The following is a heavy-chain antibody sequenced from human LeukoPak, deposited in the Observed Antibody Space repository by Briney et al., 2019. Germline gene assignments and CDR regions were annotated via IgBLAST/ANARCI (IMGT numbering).Heavy chain of an antibody. CDR2: IYPGDSDT. CDR3: ARRSDSSGYLTYYFDD. Sequence: GGSLKISCKGSGYSFTSYWIGWVRQMPGKGLEWMGIIYPGDSDTRYSPSFQGQVTISADKSISTAYLQWSSLKASDTAMYYCARRSDSSGYLTYYFDDWGQGTLVTVSS. D-gene: IGHD3-22*01. CDR1: GYSFTSYW. V-gene: IGHV5-51*01. J-gene: IGHJ4*02.